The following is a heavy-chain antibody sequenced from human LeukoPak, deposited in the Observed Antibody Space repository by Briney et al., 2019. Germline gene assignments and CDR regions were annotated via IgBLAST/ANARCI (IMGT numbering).Heavy chain of an antibody. CDR1: GYTFTSYG. CDR3: ARRPTGHEYYYYGMDV. CDR2: ISAYNGNT. J-gene: IGHJ6*02. D-gene: IGHD3-10*01. Sequence: ASVKVSCKASGYTFTSYGISWVRQAPGQGLEWMGWISAYNGNTNYAQKLQGRVTMTRNTSISTAYMELSSLRSEDTAVYYCARRPTGHEYYYYGMDVWGQGTTVTVSS. V-gene: IGHV1-18*01.